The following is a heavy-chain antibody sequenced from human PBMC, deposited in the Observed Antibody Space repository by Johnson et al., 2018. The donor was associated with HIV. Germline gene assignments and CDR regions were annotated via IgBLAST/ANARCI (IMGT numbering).Heavy chain of an antibody. D-gene: IGHD6-19*01. V-gene: IGHV3-9*01. CDR2: ITWNSGSI. CDR1: GFTFDDHA. Sequence: VQLLESGGGLVQPGRSLRLSCAASGFTFDDHAMHWVRQAPGKGLEWVSGITWNSGSIGYADSVRGRFTISRDNAKNSLYLQMNSLRAEDTALYFCVKDESSAWYGPGAFDMWGQGTMVTVSS. CDR3: VKDESSAWYGPGAFDM. J-gene: IGHJ3*02.